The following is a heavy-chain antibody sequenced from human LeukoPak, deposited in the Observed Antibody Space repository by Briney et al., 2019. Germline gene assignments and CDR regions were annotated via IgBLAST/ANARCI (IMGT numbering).Heavy chain of an antibody. CDR2: SRIKADGYIT. V-gene: IGHV3-72*01. CDR3: VRGLNSFDL. Sequence: GGSLRLSCVVSGFTFSDHYLDWVRQPPGRGLEWVGRSRIKADGYITQYAASVKDRFTISRDESKDSLLLQMNSLKTEDTAIYYCVRGLNSFDLWGQGTPVTVSS. CDR1: GFTFSDHY. J-gene: IGHJ4*02.